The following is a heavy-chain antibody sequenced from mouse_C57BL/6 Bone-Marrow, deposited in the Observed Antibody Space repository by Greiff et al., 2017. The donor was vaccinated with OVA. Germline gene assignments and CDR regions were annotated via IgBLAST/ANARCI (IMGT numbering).Heavy chain of an antibody. CDR3: ARNSNYPRWYFDV. CDR2: IYPGSGNT. V-gene: IGHV1-76*01. J-gene: IGHJ1*03. Sequence: QVQLKQPGAELVKPGASVKLSCKASGYTFTSYWMHWVKQRPGQGLEWIARIYPGSGNTYYNEKFKGKATLTAEKSSSTAYMQLSSLTSEDSAVYFCARNSNYPRWYFDVWGTGTTVTVSS. CDR1: GYTFTSYW. D-gene: IGHD2-5*01.